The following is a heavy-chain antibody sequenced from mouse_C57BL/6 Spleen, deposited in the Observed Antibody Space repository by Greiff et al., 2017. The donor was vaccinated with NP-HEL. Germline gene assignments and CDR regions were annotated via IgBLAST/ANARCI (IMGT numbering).Heavy chain of an antibody. V-gene: IGHV2-2*01. Sequence: QVQLKESGPGLVQPSQSLSITCTVSGFSLTSYGVHWVRQSPGKGLEWLGVIWSGGSTDYNAAFISRLSISKDNSKSQVFFKMNSLQADDTAIYYCASELGRRFAYWGQGTLVTVSA. J-gene: IGHJ3*01. CDR2: IWSGGST. D-gene: IGHD4-1*01. CDR1: GFSLTSYG. CDR3: ASELGRRFAY.